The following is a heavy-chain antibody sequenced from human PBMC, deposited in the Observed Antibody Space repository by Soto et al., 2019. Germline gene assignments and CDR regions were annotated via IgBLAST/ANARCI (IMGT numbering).Heavy chain of an antibody. D-gene: IGHD1-7*01. CDR2: IKSKTDGGTT. J-gene: IGHJ6*02. CDR1: GFTFSNAW. V-gene: IGHV3-15*01. Sequence: EVQLVESGGGLVKPGGSLRLSCAASGFTFSNAWMSWVRQAPGKGLEWVGRIKSKTDGGTTDYAAPVKGRFTISRDDSKNTLYLQMNSLKTEDTAVYYCRGNYQKKYGMDVWGQGTTVTVSS. CDR3: RGNYQKKYGMDV.